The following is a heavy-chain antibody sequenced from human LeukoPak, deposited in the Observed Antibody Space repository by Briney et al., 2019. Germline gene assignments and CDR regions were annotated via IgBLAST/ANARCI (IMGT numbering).Heavy chain of an antibody. J-gene: IGHJ1*01. Sequence: SETLSLTCTVSGASISNYYWSWIRQSPGKGLEWIGHIYYSGSTNYNPSLKSRVTISVDTSKNQFSLKLSSVTAADTAVYYCASGRDLLNYFQHWGQGTLVTVSS. D-gene: IGHD1-26*01. V-gene: IGHV4-59*01. CDR1: GASISNYY. CDR3: ASGRDLLNYFQH. CDR2: IYYSGST.